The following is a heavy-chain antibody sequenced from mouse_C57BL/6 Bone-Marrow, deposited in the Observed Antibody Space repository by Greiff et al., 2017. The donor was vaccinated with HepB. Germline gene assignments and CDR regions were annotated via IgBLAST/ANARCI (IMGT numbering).Heavy chain of an antibody. CDR2: ISDGGSYT. D-gene: IGHD2-5*01. Sequence: DVMLVESGGGLVKPGGSLKLSCAASGFTFSSYAMSWVRQTPEKRLEWVATISDGGSYTYYPDNVKGRFTISRDNAKNNLDLQMSHLKSEDTAMYYCARGGPTIVTTWYFDVWGTGTTVTVSS. V-gene: IGHV5-4*03. J-gene: IGHJ1*03. CDR1: GFTFSSYA. CDR3: ARGGPTIVTTWYFDV.